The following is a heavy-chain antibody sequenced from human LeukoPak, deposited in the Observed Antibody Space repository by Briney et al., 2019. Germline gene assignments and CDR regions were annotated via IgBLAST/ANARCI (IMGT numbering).Heavy chain of an antibody. CDR2: IWYDGSNK. V-gene: IGHV3-33*01. Sequence: GGSLRLSCAASGFTFSSYGMHWVRQAPGKGLEWVAVIWYDGSNKYYADFVKGRFTISRDNSKNTLYLQMNSLRAEDTAVYYCARETAPYCSGGSCYLYYYGMDVWGQGTTVTVSS. D-gene: IGHD2-15*01. CDR1: GFTFSSYG. CDR3: ARETAPYCSGGSCYLYYYGMDV. J-gene: IGHJ6*02.